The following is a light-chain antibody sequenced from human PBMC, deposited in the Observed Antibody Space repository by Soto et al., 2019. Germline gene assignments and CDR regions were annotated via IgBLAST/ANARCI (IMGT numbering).Light chain of an antibody. CDR3: PQYDSVPTT. J-gene: IGKJ1*01. CDR2: ASS. Sequence: EIVLTQSPDTVSLSPGERATLSCRASQSVSNIYLSWYQQKPGQAPRLLIYASSNRATGIPDRFSGTGSGTDFTLTISRLEPEDFAVYYCPQYDSVPTTFGQGTKVEIK. CDR1: QSVSNIY. V-gene: IGKV3-20*01.